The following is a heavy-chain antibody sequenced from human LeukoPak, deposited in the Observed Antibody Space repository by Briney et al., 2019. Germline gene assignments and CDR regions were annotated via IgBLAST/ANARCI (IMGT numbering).Heavy chain of an antibody. V-gene: IGHV4-34*01. CDR2: INNSGST. J-gene: IGHJ5*02. CDR3: ARVAYGYNSGYWFDP. D-gene: IGHD5-24*01. CDR1: GGSFSGYY. Sequence: SETLSLTCAVSGGSFSGYYWSWIRQPPGKGLEWIGEINNSGSTNYNPSLKSRVTISVDTFKNQSSLKLSSVTAADTAVYYCARVAYGYNSGYWFDPWGQGTLVTVSS.